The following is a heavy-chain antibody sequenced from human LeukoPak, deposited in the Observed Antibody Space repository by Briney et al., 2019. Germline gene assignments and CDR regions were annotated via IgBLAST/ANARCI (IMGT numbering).Heavy chain of an antibody. CDR2: IWYDGSDK. CDR1: GFTFTTYG. Sequence: GGSLRLSCAASGFTFTTYGMHWVRQAPGKGLEWVAVIWYDGSDKYYAASVRGRFTISRDMSKNTLYLEMNSLRAEDTAVYYCARDLRTRYLDYWGQGTLVTVSS. V-gene: IGHV3-33*01. CDR3: ARDLRTRYLDY. J-gene: IGHJ4*02. D-gene: IGHD3-9*01.